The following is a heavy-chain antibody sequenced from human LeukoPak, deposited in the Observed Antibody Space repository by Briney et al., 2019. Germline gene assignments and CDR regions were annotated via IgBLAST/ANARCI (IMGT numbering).Heavy chain of an antibody. V-gene: IGHV1-69*04. Sequence: SVKVSCKASGGTFSSYAVSWVRQAPGQGLEWMGRIIPILGIANYAQKFQGRVTITADKSTSTAYMELSSLRSEDTAVYYCARDGGRGGLDAFDIWGQGTMVTVSS. CDR2: IIPILGIA. D-gene: IGHD3-10*01. J-gene: IGHJ3*02. CDR3: ARDGGRGGLDAFDI. CDR1: GGTFSSYA.